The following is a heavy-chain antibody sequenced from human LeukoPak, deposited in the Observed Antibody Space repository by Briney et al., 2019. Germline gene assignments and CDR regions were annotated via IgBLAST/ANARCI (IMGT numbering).Heavy chain of an antibody. CDR3: ARETATVISYYFEY. V-gene: IGHV4-34*01. J-gene: IGHJ4*02. CDR2: ITHSGNT. D-gene: IGHD4-11*01. CDR1: GGSFSVDY. Sequence: ESSETLSLTCAVYGGSFSVDYWSWIRQPPGKGLEWIGEITHSGNTNYNPSLKSRVTMSVDTSKNQISLRLSSVTAADTAVYYCARETATVISYYFEYWGQGTLVTVSS.